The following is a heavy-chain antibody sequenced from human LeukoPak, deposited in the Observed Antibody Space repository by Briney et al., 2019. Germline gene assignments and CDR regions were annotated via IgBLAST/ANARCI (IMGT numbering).Heavy chain of an antibody. CDR3: AKDSEDSSNWYTAPDC. D-gene: IGHD6-13*01. Sequence: QPGRSLRLSCAASGFTFSSYGMHWVRQAPGKGLEWVTVISYDGSNQFYADSVKGRFTISRDNSKKTLYLQMNSLRAEDTAVYYCAKDSEDSSNWYTAPDCWGQGALVTVSS. J-gene: IGHJ4*02. CDR1: GFTFSSYG. CDR2: ISYDGSNQ. V-gene: IGHV3-30*18.